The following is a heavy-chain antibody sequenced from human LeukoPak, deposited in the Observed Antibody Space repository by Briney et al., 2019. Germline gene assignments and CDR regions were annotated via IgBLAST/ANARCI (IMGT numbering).Heavy chain of an antibody. CDR1: ADFFTSCY. Sequence: GESLKSSCNAAADFFTSCYTVCWLQMPGKGLEWMGIIYPGDSDTTYSPSFQGQVTISVDKSISTASLQWSSLKASDTPMYYCSRQGSGWGYWYFDLWGRGTLVTVSS. V-gene: IGHV5-51*01. CDR3: SRQGSGWGYWYFDL. D-gene: IGHD6-19*01. J-gene: IGHJ2*01. CDR2: IYPGDSDT.